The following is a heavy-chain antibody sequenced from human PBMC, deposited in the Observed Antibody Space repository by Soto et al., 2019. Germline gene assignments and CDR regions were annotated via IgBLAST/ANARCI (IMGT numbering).Heavy chain of an antibody. CDR3: ARGSSFIGLDY. D-gene: IGHD1-26*01. V-gene: IGHV3-30-3*01. CDR1: GFTFSSYA. J-gene: IGHJ4*02. Sequence: GGSLRLSCTASGFTFSSYAIHWVRQAPGKGLEWVAVISYDGSHKYYADAVKGRFTISRDNTKNTLYLQMNSLRAEDTAVYYCARGSSFIGLDYWGQGTPVTVSS. CDR2: ISYDGSHK.